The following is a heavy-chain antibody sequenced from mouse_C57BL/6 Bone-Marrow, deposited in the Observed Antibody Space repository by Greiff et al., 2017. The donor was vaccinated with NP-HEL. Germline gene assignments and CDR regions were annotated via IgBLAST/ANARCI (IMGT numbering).Heavy chain of an antibody. CDR2: IYPRSGNT. D-gene: IGHD1-1*01. CDR3: ARDGVLRPAWFAY. Sequence: QVQLKQSGAELARPGASVKLSCKASGYTFTSYGISWVKQRTGQGLEWIGEIYPRSGNTYYNEKFKGKATLTADKSSSTAYMELRSLTSEDSAVYFCARDGVLRPAWFAYWGQGTLVTVSA. V-gene: IGHV1-81*01. J-gene: IGHJ3*01. CDR1: GYTFTSYG.